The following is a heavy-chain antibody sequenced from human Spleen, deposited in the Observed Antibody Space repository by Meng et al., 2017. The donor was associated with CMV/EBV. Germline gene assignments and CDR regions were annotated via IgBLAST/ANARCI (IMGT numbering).Heavy chain of an antibody. D-gene: IGHD3-16*01. J-gene: IGHJ6*02. Sequence: SGPTLVKPTQSLTLTFTFSGFSHSTSGMCVSSVRQPPGKALEWLALIDWDDDIRYTPSLKTRLTLTKDTSKNQVVLTVTNVDPMDTATYYCAHTWGNYYYFGMDVWGQGTTVTVSS. V-gene: IGHV2-5*08. CDR1: GFSHSTSGMC. CDR3: AHTWGNYYYFGMDV. CDR2: IDWDDDI.